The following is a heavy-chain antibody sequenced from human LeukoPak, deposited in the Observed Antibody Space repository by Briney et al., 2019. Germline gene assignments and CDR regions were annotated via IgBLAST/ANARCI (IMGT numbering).Heavy chain of an antibody. CDR1: GFTFSSYA. D-gene: IGHD2-15*01. J-gene: IGHJ5*02. Sequence: GGSLRLXCAASGFTFSSYAMSWVRQAPGKGLEWVSVISGSGSSIYCADSVKGRFSISRDNSKNTLYLQMNSLRAEDIAVYYCAKNRCSGGSCYSGESSWGQGTLVTVSS. V-gene: IGHV3-23*01. CDR3: AKNRCSGGSCYSGESS. CDR2: ISGSGSSI.